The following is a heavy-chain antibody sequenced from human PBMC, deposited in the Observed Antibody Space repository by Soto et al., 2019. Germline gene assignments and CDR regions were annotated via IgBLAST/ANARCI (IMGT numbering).Heavy chain of an antibody. Sequence: GGSLRLSCAASGFTFSSYAMSWVRQAPGKGLEWVSAISGSGGSTYYADSVKGRFTISRDNSKNTLYLQMNSLRAEDTAVYYCAKDXDEYYYDSSGYLNWFDPWGQGTLVTVSS. CDR3: AKDXDEYYYDSSGYLNWFDP. CDR1: GFTFSSYA. J-gene: IGHJ5*02. V-gene: IGHV3-23*01. CDR2: ISGSGGST. D-gene: IGHD3-22*01.